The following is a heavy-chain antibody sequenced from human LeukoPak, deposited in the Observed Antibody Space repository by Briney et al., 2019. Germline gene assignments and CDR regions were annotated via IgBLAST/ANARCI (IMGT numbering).Heavy chain of an antibody. CDR3: ARDRRDIVVVPAAMDV. Sequence: GGSLRLSCAASGFTFSSYSMNWVRQAPGKGPEWVSYISSSSSTIYYADSVKGRFTISRDNAKNSLYLQMNSLRAEDTAVYYCARDRRDIVVVPAAMDVWGKGTTVTVSS. CDR2: ISSSSSTI. CDR1: GFTFSSYS. J-gene: IGHJ6*04. V-gene: IGHV3-48*04. D-gene: IGHD2-2*01.